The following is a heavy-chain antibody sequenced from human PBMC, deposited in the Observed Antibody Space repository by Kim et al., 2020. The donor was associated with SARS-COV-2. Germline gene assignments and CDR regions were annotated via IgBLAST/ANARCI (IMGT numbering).Heavy chain of an antibody. D-gene: IGHD6-19*01. J-gene: IGHJ4*02. CDR3: VRRQCRSGPYGFDY. CDR1: GFTFSSHR. Sequence: GGSLRLSCAASGFTFSSHRMHWVRQAPGKGLVWVSRINSDGTTTSYGDSVKGRFTISRDNAKNTLYLQMNSLRAEDTAVYYCVRRQCRSGPYGFDYWGQGTLVTVSS. V-gene: IGHV3-74*01. CDR2: INSDGTTT.